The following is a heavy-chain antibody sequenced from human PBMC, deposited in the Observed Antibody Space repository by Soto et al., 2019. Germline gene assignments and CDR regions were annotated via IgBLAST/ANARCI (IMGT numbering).Heavy chain of an antibody. D-gene: IGHD2-21*02. CDR3: ARDLISQAYCGGDCNEYAFDI. Sequence: GGSLRLSCAASGFTFSSYSMNWVRQAPGKGLEWVSSISSSSSYIYYADSVKGRFTISRDNAKNSLYLQMNSLRAEDTAVYYCARDLISQAYCGGDCNEYAFDIWGQGTMVTVSS. CDR1: GFTFSSYS. V-gene: IGHV3-21*01. J-gene: IGHJ3*02. CDR2: ISSSSSYI.